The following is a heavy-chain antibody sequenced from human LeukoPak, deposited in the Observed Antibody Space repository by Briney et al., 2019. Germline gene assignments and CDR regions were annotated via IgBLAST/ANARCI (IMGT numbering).Heavy chain of an antibody. CDR1: GITLSDYG. Sequence: GGSLRLSCAVSGITLSDYGMSWVRQAPGKGLEWVAGISDSGGRTKYADSVKGRFTISRDNSKNTLYLQMNSLRAEDTAVYFCAKRGVVIRVILVGFHKEAYYFDSWGQGALVTVSS. D-gene: IGHD3-22*01. V-gene: IGHV3-23*01. J-gene: IGHJ4*02. CDR3: AKRGVVIRVILVGFHKEAYYFDS. CDR2: ISDSGGRT.